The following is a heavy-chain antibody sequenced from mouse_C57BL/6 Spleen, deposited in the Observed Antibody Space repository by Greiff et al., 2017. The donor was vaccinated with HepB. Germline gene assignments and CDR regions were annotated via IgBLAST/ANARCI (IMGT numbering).Heavy chain of an antibody. CDR1: GYTFTDYN. CDR2: INPNNGGT. D-gene: IGHD2-4*01. J-gene: IGHJ3*01. CDR3: ARGGIYYDYDGGFAY. Sequence: EVQLQQSGPELVKPGASVKMSCKASGYTFTDYNMHWVKQSHGKSLEWIGYINPNNGGTSYNQKFKGKATLTVNKSSRTAYMELRSLTSEDSAVYYCARGGIYYDYDGGFAYWGQGTLVTVSA. V-gene: IGHV1-22*01.